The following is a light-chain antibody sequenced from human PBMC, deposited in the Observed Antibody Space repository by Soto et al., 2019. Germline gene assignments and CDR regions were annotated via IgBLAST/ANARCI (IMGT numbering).Light chain of an antibody. V-gene: IGKV1-27*01. CDR3: QKYRSARWT. CDR2: AAS. CDR1: QGISNY. Sequence: DIQMTQSPSSLSASVGNRVTITCRASQGISNYLAWYQQKPGKVPKLLIYAASTLQSGVPSRFSGSGSGTDVTLTITSLHPEDVATYYCQKYRSARWTFGQGTKVEI. J-gene: IGKJ1*01.